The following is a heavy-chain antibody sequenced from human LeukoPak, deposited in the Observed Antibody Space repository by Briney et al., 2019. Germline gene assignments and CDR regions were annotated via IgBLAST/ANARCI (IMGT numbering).Heavy chain of an antibody. D-gene: IGHD3-10*01. CDR3: ARLGAYLRSFDY. J-gene: IGHJ4*02. V-gene: IGHV1-46*01. CDR2: INPSGGST. Sequence: ASVKASSTASGYAFTNYFMHWVRQAPGQGLEWMGIINPSGGSTTYAQKFQGRVTMTRDTSTNTVYMELSSLTSEDTAVYYCARLGAYLRSFDYCGEGTLVTVSS. CDR1: GYAFTNYF.